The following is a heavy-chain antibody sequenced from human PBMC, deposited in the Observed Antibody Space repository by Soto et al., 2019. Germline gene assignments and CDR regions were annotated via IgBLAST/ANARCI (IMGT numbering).Heavy chain of an antibody. J-gene: IGHJ4*02. D-gene: IGHD6-13*01. CDR3: ARAGAYGAAAGTVAY. CDR1: GGTFSSYA. Sequence: QVQLVQSGAEVKKPGSSVKVSCKASGGTFSSYAISWVRQAPGQGLEWVGGIIPIFGTANYTQKFQGRVTITADESTSTAYMELSSMRYEDTAVYYCARAGAYGAAAGTVAYWGQGTLVTVSS. CDR2: IIPIFGTA. V-gene: IGHV1-69*01.